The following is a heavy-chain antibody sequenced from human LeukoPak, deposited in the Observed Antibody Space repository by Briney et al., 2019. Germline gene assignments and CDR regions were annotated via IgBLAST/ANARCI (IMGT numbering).Heavy chain of an antibody. CDR3: ARETVTTPEGVDY. Sequence: SETLSLSCTVSGGSISSYYWSWIRQPPGKGLEWIGYIYYSGSSNYNPSLKSRVTISVDTSKNQFSLKLSSVTAADTAVYYCARETVTTPEGVDYWGQGTLVTVSS. J-gene: IGHJ4*02. CDR1: GGSISSYY. D-gene: IGHD4-17*01. V-gene: IGHV4-59*12. CDR2: IYYSGSS.